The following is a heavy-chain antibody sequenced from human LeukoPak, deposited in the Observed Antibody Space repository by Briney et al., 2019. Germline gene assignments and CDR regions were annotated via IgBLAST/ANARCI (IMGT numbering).Heavy chain of an antibody. V-gene: IGHV3-48*02. Sequence: GGSLTLSCAASGFNFTNYNMNWVRQAPGKGPEWVSYISSSSTTIFYADSVKGRFTISRDTAKNSLYLQMNSLRDGDTAVYYCARCLLGRLPDYWGQGTLVTVSS. D-gene: IGHD4-11*01. CDR1: GFNFTNYN. CDR2: ISSSSTTI. J-gene: IGHJ4*02. CDR3: ARCLLGRLPDY.